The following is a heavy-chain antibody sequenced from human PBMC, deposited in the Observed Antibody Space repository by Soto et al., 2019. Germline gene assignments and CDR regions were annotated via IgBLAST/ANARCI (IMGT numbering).Heavy chain of an antibody. CDR1: GGSVSSGSYY. CDR2: IYYSGTT. CDR3: GRGSHYDHGMDV. V-gene: IGHV4-61*01. Sequence: PSETLSLTCTVSGGSVSSGSYYWSWIRQPPGKGLEWIGYIYYSGTTNYNPSLTSRVTISVDTSKNQFSLRLSSVTAADTAVYHCGRGSHYDHGMDVWGQGATVTVSS. J-gene: IGHJ6*02.